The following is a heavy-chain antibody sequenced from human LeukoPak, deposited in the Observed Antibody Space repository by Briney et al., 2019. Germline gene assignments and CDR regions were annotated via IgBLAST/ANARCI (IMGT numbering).Heavy chain of an antibody. V-gene: IGHV1-18*01. CDR2: INTYNGNT. D-gene: IGHD3-22*01. Sequence: GTSVKVSCKASGYTFTSYGISWVRQAPGQGLRWMGWINTYNGNTIYAQKLQGRVTMTTDTSTSTAYMELRSLRSDDTAVYYCARDKYYYDSSGYWSYYYYYMDVWGKGTTVTISS. J-gene: IGHJ6*03. CDR1: GYTFTSYG. CDR3: ARDKYYYDSSGYWSYYYYYMDV.